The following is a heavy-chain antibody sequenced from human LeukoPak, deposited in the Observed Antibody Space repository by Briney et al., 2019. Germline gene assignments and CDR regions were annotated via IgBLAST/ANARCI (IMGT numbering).Heavy chain of an antibody. D-gene: IGHD3-22*01. V-gene: IGHV3-48*04. Sequence: GGSLRLSCAAPGFTFSNYNMNWVRQAPGKGLEWVSYISGSGSIIYYADSVKGRFTISRDNAKNSLYLQMNSLRAEDTAVYYCARERTYFYDNRALDYWGQGTLVTVSS. CDR3: ARERTYFYDNRALDY. CDR2: ISGSGSII. J-gene: IGHJ4*02. CDR1: GFTFSNYN.